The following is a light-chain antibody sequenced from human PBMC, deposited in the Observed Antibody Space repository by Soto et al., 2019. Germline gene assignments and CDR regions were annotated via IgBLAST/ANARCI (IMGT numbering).Light chain of an antibody. V-gene: IGKV1-5*03. CDR1: QDIGTW. CDR2: RAS. CDR3: QQYHIYSWT. Sequence: DIQVTQSPSTLSASVGDRVTITCRASQDIGTWLAWYQQKPEEAPKVLIYRASHLESGVPSRFSASGSGTEFSLTINSLQADDFATYYCQQYHIYSWTFGQGTKVDIK. J-gene: IGKJ1*01.